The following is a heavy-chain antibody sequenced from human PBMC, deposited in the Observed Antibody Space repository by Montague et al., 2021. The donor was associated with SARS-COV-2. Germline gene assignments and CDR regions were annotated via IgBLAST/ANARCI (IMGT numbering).Heavy chain of an antibody. J-gene: IGHJ6*02. Sequence: TLSLTCTVSGGSISSGSYYWSWLRQPAGKGLEWIGRIYTSGNTNYNPSLKSRVTISIDTSKNPFSLKLRSVTAAATAVYYCAGGPAATYYYGMDVWGQGTMVTVSS. CDR3: AGGPAATYYYGMDV. V-gene: IGHV4-61*02. CDR1: GGSISSGSYY. CDR2: IYTSGNT. D-gene: IGHD2-15*01.